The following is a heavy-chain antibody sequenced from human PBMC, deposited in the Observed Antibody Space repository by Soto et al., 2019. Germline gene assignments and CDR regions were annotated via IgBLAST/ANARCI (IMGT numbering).Heavy chain of an antibody. CDR2: IYYSGST. Sequence: QLQLQESGPGLVKPSETLSLTCTVSGGSISSSSYYWGWIRQPPGKGLEWIGSIYYSGSTYYNPSLKSRVTISVDTSKNQFSLKLSSVTAADTAVYYCARRGEVQSRSSSSIGTNWFDPWGQGTLVTVSS. D-gene: IGHD6-6*01. CDR3: ARRGEVQSRSSSSIGTNWFDP. CDR1: GGSISSSSYY. J-gene: IGHJ5*02. V-gene: IGHV4-39*01.